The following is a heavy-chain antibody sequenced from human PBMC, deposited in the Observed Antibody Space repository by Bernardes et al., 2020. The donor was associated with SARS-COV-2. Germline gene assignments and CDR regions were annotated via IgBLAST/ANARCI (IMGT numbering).Heavy chain of an antibody. D-gene: IGHD3-22*01. CDR3: ALPPTNYDRYGMDV. J-gene: IGHJ6*02. CDR1: GFTFSTYN. Sequence: GGSLRLSCGASGFTFSTYNMNWVRQAPGKGLEWVSSISTSSSYMYYEDSVKGRFTISRDNAKNSLYLQMNSLRVDDTAVYYCALPPTNYDRYGMDVWGRGTTVTVSS. CDR2: ISTSSSYM. V-gene: IGHV3-21*01.